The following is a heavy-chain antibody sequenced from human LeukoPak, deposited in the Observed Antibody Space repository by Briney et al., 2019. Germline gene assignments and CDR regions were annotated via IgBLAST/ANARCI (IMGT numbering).Heavy chain of an antibody. CDR1: GFIVSSNY. D-gene: IGHD3-22*01. J-gene: IGHJ3*02. CDR3: ARTAGYDSSGYVHDAFDI. V-gene: IGHV3-53*01. Sequence: SGGSLRLSCAASGFIVSSNYMSWVRQAPGKGLEWVSVIYSGGSTYYADSVKGRFTISRDNSKNTLYLQMNSLRAEDTAVYYCARTAGYDSSGYVHDAFDIWGQGTMVTVSS. CDR2: IYSGGST.